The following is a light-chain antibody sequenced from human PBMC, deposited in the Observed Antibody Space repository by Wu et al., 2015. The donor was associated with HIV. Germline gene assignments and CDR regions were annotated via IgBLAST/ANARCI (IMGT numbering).Light chain of an antibody. J-gene: IGKJ2*01. CDR3: QHYGNSPYT. CDR1: QSVSSN. Sequence: EIVVTQSPTTLSVSPGERATLSCRASQSVSSNLAWYQQKPGQSPRLLIYGTSSRATGFPDRFSGSGSGTDFTLTISRLDPEDFAVYYCQHYGNSPYTFGQGTKLEIK. CDR2: GTS. V-gene: IGKV3-20*01.